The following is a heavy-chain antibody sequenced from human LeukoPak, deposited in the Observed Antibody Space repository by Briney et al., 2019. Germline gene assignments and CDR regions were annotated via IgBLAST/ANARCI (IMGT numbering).Heavy chain of an antibody. CDR3: ARAEKMYSSSWYLDY. D-gene: IGHD6-13*01. J-gene: IGHJ4*02. V-gene: IGHV4-39*07. CDR1: GGSISSSSYY. Sequence: SETLSLTCTVSGGSISSSSYYWVWIRQPPGKGLEWIGSIHYSVTTYYNPSLKSRVTISVDTSKNQFSLKRSSVTAADTAVYFCARAEKMYSSSWYLDYWGQGTLVTVSS. CDR2: IHYSVTT.